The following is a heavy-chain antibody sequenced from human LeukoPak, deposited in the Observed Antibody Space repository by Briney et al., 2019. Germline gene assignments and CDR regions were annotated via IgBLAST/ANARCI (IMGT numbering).Heavy chain of an antibody. CDR3: AKQHATTYGNWFDP. CDR2: ISSSGDST. J-gene: IGHJ5*02. CDR1: GFTFSSYW. Sequence: PGGSLRLSCAASGFTFSSYWMSWVRQAPGKGLEWVSVISSSGDSTYYADSVKGRFTISRDNSKNTLYLQMNSLRAEDTAVYYCAKQHATTYGNWFDPWGQGTLVTVSS. V-gene: IGHV3-23*01. D-gene: IGHD4-11*01.